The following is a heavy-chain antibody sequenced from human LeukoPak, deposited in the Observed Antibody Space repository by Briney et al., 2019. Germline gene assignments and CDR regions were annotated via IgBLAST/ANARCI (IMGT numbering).Heavy chain of an antibody. Sequence: QAGGSLRLSCAVSGFSVSGYWMTWVRQAPGKGLEWVANIKQDGSEKNYVDSVKGRFTISRDNAENSLFLQMNNLRVEDTAVYYCAREWQGGIAAAGTRIEGDYWGQGTLVAVSS. CDR2: IKQDGSEK. J-gene: IGHJ4*02. CDR1: GFSVSGYW. D-gene: IGHD6-13*01. V-gene: IGHV3-7*01. CDR3: AREWQGGIAAAGTRIEGDY.